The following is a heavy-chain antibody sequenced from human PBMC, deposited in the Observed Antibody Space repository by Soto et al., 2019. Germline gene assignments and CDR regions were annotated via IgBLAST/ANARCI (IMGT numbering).Heavy chain of an antibody. D-gene: IGHD2-15*01. V-gene: IGHV1-24*01. CDR3: ATADGYCSGGSCYRPKPPNAFDI. CDR1: GYTLTELS. J-gene: IGHJ3*02. Sequence: ASVKVSCKVSGYTLTELSMHWVRQAPGKGLEWMGGFDPEDGETIYAQKFQGRVTMTEDTSTDTAYMELSSLRSEDTAVYYCATADGYCSGGSCYRPKPPNAFDIWGQGTMVTVSS. CDR2: FDPEDGET.